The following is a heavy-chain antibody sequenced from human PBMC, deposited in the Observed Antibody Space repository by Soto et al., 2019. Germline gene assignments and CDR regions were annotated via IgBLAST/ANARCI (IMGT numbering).Heavy chain of an antibody. J-gene: IGHJ6*02. CDR3: TRDLQVEDLCYKRMCYYYGMDV. Sequence: GSLRLSCTASGFTFGDYAMSWVRQAPGKGLEWVGFIRSKAYGGTTEYAASVKGRFTISRDDSKSIAYLQMNSLKTEDTAVYYCTRDLQVEDLCYKRMCYYYGMDVWGQGTTVTVYS. D-gene: IGHD2-8*01. V-gene: IGHV3-49*04. CDR1: GFTFGDYA. CDR2: IRSKAYGGTT.